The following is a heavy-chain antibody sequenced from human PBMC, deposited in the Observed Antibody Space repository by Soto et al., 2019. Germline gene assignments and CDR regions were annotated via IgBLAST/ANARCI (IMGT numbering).Heavy chain of an antibody. CDR2: IWYDGSNK. CDR3: ARDLLYSSSTPGY. V-gene: IGHV3-33*01. J-gene: IGHJ4*02. D-gene: IGHD6-13*01. Sequence: QVQLVESGGGVVQPGRSLRLSCAASGFTFSSYGMHWVRQAPGKGLEWVAVIWYDGSNKYYADSVKGRFTISRDNSKNTLYLQMNSLRAEDTAVYYCARDLLYSSSTPGYWGQGTLVTVSS. CDR1: GFTFSSYG.